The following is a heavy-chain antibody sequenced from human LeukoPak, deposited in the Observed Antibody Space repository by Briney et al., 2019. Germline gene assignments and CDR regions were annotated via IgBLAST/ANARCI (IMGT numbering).Heavy chain of an antibody. Sequence: ASVKVSCKASGYTFTGYYMHWVRQAPGQGLEWMGWINPNSGGTNYAQKLQGRVTMTRDTSISTAYMERSRLRSDHTAVYYCARGSIAAASTFYYWGERTLVTVSS. CDR1: GYTFTGYY. V-gene: IGHV1-2*02. D-gene: IGHD6-13*01. CDR2: INPNSGGT. CDR3: ARGSIAAASTFYY. J-gene: IGHJ4*02.